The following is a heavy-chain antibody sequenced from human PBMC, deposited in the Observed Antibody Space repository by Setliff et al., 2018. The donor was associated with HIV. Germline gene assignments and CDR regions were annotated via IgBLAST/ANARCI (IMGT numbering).Heavy chain of an antibody. V-gene: IGHV4-59*11. Sequence: SETLSLTCTVSGGSITGHYWSWIRQPPGKGLEWIGYIHYSGSSNYNPSLKSRVTISLDKNQFSLNLRFVTAADTAVYYCARDIHSSSWYGVGGMDLWGQGTTVTVSS. D-gene: IGHD6-13*01. CDR3: ARDIHSSSWYGVGGMDL. CDR1: GGSITGHY. J-gene: IGHJ6*02. CDR2: IHYSGSS.